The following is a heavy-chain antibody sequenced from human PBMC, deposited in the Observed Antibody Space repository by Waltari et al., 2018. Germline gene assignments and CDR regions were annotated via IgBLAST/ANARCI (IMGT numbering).Heavy chain of an antibody. CDR3: AKATAYDILTGYPFDY. CDR1: GFTFGDYA. Sequence: EVQLVESGGGLVQPGRSLRLSCAASGFTFGDYAMHWVRQAPGEGLEGVSGISRDSGSIGYADAVKGRFTISRDNAKNSLYLQMNSLRAEDTALYYCAKATAYDILTGYPFDYWGQGTLVTVSS. J-gene: IGHJ4*02. V-gene: IGHV3-9*01. D-gene: IGHD3-9*01. CDR2: ISRDSGSI.